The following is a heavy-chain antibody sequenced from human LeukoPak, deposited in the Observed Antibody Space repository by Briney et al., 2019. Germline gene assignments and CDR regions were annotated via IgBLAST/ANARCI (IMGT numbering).Heavy chain of an antibody. CDR2: INQDGGEK. J-gene: IGHJ4*02. V-gene: IGHV3-7*05. CDR1: GXTFSIYW. CDR3: ARAATAGTVDY. Sequence: GGSLRLSCAASGXTFSIYWMSWVRQAPGKGLESVANINQDGGEKYYVDSVKGRFTISRDNAKNSLYLEMNSLRGEDTAVYYCARAATAGTVDYWGQGTLVTVSS. D-gene: IGHD6-13*01.